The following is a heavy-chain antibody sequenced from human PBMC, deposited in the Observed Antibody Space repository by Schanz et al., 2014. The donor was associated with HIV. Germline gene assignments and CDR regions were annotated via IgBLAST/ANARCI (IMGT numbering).Heavy chain of an antibody. CDR1: GYTFTSYE. V-gene: IGHV1-8*01. J-gene: IGHJ4*02. Sequence: QGQLVQSGAEVKKPGASVKVSCKASGYTFTSYEINWVRQAPGQGLEWMGWMNPKSGDTGYAQKFQGRVTMTGNTSISTVYMDLTSLRAEDTAVYYCAKFGRLLGNFDDWGQGTLVTVSS. D-gene: IGHD2-15*01. CDR2: MNPKSGDT. CDR3: AKFGRLLGNFDD.